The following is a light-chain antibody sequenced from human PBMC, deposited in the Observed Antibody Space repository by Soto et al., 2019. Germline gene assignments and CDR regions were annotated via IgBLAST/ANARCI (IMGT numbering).Light chain of an antibody. CDR1: QRVSNH. Sequence: ERVRTQSGITVAVSAVATAKLSSRASQRVSNHFAWYQQKPGQAPRLLIYAASTRAAGVPVRFSGSGSETEFTLTIRSLQSEDFAVYYCQQYHNWPITCGQGTRLEIK. J-gene: IGKJ5*01. CDR3: QQYHNWPIT. V-gene: IGKV3-15*01. CDR2: AAS.